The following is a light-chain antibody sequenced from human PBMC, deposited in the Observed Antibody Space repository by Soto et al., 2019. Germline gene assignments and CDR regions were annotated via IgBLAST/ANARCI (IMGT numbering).Light chain of an antibody. CDR2: DAS. V-gene: IGKV3-11*01. CDR1: QSVSRY. CDR3: QQRSNWL. Sequence: EIVLTQSPATLSLSPGERATLSCRASQSVSRYLAWYQQKPGQAPRLLIYDASNGATGIPARFSGSGSGTDFPLTITSLEPEAVAVYYCQQRSNWLFGPGTKVDIK. J-gene: IGKJ3*01.